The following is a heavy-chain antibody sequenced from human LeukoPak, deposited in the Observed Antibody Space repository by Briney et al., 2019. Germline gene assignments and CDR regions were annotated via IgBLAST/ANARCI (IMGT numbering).Heavy chain of an antibody. CDR2: INHSGST. Sequence: SETLSLTCAVYGGSFSGYYWSWIRQPPGKGLEWIGEINHSGSTNYNPSLKSRVTISVDTSKNQFSLKLSSVTAADTAVYYRARVAYYDILTGYRSGRRFDYWGQGTLVTVSS. D-gene: IGHD3-9*01. V-gene: IGHV4-34*01. CDR1: GGSFSGYY. J-gene: IGHJ4*02. CDR3: ARVAYYDILTGYRSGRRFDY.